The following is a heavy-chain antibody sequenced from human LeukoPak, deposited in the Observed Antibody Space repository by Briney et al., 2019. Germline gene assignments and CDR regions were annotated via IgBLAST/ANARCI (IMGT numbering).Heavy chain of an antibody. V-gene: IGHV3-48*04. J-gene: IGHJ4*02. Sequence: GGSLRLSCAASGFTFSSYSMNWVRQAPGKGLEWVSSISSGSINIYYADSVKGRFTISRDNAKNSLYLQMNSLRAEDTAVYYCARDHGSGSHPTYYFDYWGQGTLVTVSS. CDR2: ISSGSINI. CDR3: ARDHGSGSHPTYYFDY. D-gene: IGHD3-10*01. CDR1: GFTFSSYS.